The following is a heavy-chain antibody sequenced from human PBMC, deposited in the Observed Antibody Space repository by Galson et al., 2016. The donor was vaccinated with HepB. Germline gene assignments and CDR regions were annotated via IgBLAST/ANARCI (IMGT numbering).Heavy chain of an antibody. CDR2: IEGDGTRP. CDR3: ARGLSGPDR. J-gene: IGHJ5*02. D-gene: IGHD3-16*01. CDR1: GFTFRNHQ. V-gene: IGHV3-74*01. Sequence: SLRLPCAVSGFTFRNHQMHWLRQVPGKGLVWVARIEGDGTRPIYAASVEGRFIISSDSAEKTVYLQMNRLRAEDTALYYCARGLSGPDRWGQGTLVTVSP.